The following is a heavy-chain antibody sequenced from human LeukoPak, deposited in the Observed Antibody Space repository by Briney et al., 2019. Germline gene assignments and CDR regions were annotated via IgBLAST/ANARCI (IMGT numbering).Heavy chain of an antibody. Sequence: PGGSLRLSCAASGFTFRSHGMRWVRQAPGKGLEWVAVIWYDGSKTYYADSVKGRFTISRDNSKNTLDLQMSSLRAEDTAVYYCARSNTMTSNYYYGMDVWGQGTTVTVSS. CDR3: ARSNTMTSNYYYGMDV. CDR1: GFTFRSHG. J-gene: IGHJ6*02. CDR2: IWYDGSKT. D-gene: IGHD4-11*01. V-gene: IGHV3-33*01.